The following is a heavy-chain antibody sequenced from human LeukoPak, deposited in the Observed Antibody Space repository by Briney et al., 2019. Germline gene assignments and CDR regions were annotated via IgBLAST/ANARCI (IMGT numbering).Heavy chain of an antibody. CDR3: ARDRKDIVVVPAPNGMDV. Sequence: ASVKVSCKASGYTFTSYYMHRVRQAPGQGLEWMGIINPSGGSTSYAQKFQGRVTMTRDTSTSTVYMELSSLRSEDTAVYYCARDRKDIVVVPAPNGMDVWGQGTTVTVSS. V-gene: IGHV1-46*01. CDR1: GYTFTSYY. D-gene: IGHD2-2*01. J-gene: IGHJ6*02. CDR2: INPSGGST.